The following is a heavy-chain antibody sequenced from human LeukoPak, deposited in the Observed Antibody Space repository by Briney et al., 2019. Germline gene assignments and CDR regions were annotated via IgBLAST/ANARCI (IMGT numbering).Heavy chain of an antibody. CDR3: AREGYSYGFSGDAFDI. V-gene: IGHV1-69*11. CDR2: IIPILGTA. Sequence: ASVKVSCKASGGTFSSYAISWVRQAPGQGLEWMGRIIPILGTANYAQKFQGRVTITTDESTSTAYMELSSLRSEDTAVYYCAREGYSYGFSGDAFDIWGQGTMVTVSS. CDR1: GGTFSSYA. J-gene: IGHJ3*02. D-gene: IGHD5-18*01.